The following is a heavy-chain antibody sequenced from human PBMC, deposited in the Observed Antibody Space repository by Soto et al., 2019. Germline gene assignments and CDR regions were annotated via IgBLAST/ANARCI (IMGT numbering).Heavy chain of an antibody. CDR3: ARDSQWLAPYYYYGMDV. CDR2: IIPIFGTA. J-gene: IGHJ6*02. V-gene: IGHV1-69*01. Sequence: QVQLVQSGAEVKKPGSSLKVSCKASGGTFSSYAISWGRQAPGQGLEWMGGIIPIFGTANYAQKFQGRVTSTADESTSTAYMELSSLRSEDTAVYYCARDSQWLAPYYYYGMDVWGQGTTVTVSS. CDR1: GGTFSSYA. D-gene: IGHD6-19*01.